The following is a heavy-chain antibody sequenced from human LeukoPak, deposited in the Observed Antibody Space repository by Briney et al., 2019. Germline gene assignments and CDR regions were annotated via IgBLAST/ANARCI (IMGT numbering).Heavy chain of an antibody. V-gene: IGHV1-2*02. J-gene: IGHJ4*02. Sequence: ASVKVSRKASGYTFTAHYMHWVRRAPGQGLEWMGWIGPNTGNTNYAQKFQGRVTMTRDTSLSTVYMELSSLRSDDTAVYYCARRPDYGDYWGQGTLVTVSS. CDR2: IGPNTGNT. CDR3: ARRPDYGDY. CDR1: GYTFTAHY.